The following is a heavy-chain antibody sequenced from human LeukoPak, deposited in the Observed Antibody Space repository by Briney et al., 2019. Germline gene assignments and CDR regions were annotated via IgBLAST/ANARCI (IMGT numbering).Heavy chain of an antibody. V-gene: IGHV3-30-3*01. J-gene: IGHJ6*04. CDR1: GFTFSSYA. D-gene: IGHD2-2*01. CDR2: ISNDGTTE. CDR3: ATLRDIVVVATTPTDV. Sequence: PGRSLRLSCAASGFTFSSYAMHWVRQAPGKGLEWVAIISNDGTTESYTDSVKGRFTISRDNFKNTLYLQMNGLRLEDTAVYYCATLRDIVVVATTPTDVWGKGTTVIVSS.